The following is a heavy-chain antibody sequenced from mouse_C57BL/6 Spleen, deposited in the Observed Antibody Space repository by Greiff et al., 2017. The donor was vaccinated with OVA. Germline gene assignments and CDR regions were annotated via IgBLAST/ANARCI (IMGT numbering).Heavy chain of an antibody. D-gene: IGHD1-1*01. V-gene: IGHV1-55*01. CDR3: ARQGYYGSHWYFDV. J-gene: IGHJ1*03. Sequence: QVQLQQSGAELVKPGASVKMSCKASGYTFTSYWITWVKQRPGQGLEWIGDIYPGSGSTNYNEKFKSKATLTVDTSSSTAYMQLSSLTSEDSAVYYGARQGYYGSHWYFDVWGTGTTVTVSS. CDR2: IYPGSGST. CDR1: GYTFTSYW.